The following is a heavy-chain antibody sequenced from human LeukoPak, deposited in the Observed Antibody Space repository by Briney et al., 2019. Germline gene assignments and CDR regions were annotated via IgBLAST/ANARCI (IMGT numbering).Heavy chain of an antibody. CDR2: IKQDGSEK. Sequence: GGSLRLSCAASGFTFSSYWMSWVRQAPGKGLEWVANIKQDGSEKYYVDSVKGRFTISRDNAKNSLYLQMNSLRAEDTAVYYCVKDSGSFHFDSWGQGTLVTVSS. CDR3: VKDSGSFHFDS. CDR1: GFTFSSYW. V-gene: IGHV3-7*03. D-gene: IGHD5-12*01. J-gene: IGHJ4*02.